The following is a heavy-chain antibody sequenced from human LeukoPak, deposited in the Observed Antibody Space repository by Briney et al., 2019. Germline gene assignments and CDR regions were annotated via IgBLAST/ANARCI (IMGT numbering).Heavy chain of an antibody. V-gene: IGHV4-38-2*01. CDR2: LYHPDST. D-gene: IGHD1-26*01. CDR3: ASSSGSYYSY. J-gene: IGHJ4*02. Sequence: SETLSLTCGVSGYPINNAYYWVWIRQPPGKGLEWIGSLYHPDSTYYNPSLKSRVTMSVDTSRNQFSLRLSFVTAADTAVYYCASSSGSYYSYWGQGTLVTVSS. CDR1: GYPINNAYY.